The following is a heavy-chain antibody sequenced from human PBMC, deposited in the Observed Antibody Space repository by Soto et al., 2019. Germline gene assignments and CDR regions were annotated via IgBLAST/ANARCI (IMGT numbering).Heavy chain of an antibody. CDR1: GYTFTDYY. V-gene: IGHV1-46*01. Sequence: QVQLVQSGAEVKKPGASVKVSCKASGYTFTDYYMHWVRQAPGQGLEWMGIISPSGGSTYAQKFQGRVTVTRDTSTSTVYMELSSLRSEDTAVYYCARDGSSDWLTWFDPWSQGTLVTVSS. J-gene: IGHJ5*02. CDR2: ISPSGGST. D-gene: IGHD6-19*01. CDR3: ARDGSSDWLTWFDP.